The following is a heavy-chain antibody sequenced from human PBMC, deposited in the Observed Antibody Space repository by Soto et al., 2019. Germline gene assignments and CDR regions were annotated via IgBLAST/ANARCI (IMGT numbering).Heavy chain of an antibody. V-gene: IGHV1-69*02. Sequence: SVKVSCKASGGTFSSYTISCVRQAPGQGLEWMGRIIPILGIANYAQKFQGRVTITADKSTSTAYMELSSPRSEDTAVYYCARVNIGYCSGGSCYLDVWGKGTTVTVSS. CDR1: GGTFSSYT. CDR3: ARVNIGYCSGGSCYLDV. CDR2: IIPILGIA. D-gene: IGHD2-15*01. J-gene: IGHJ6*03.